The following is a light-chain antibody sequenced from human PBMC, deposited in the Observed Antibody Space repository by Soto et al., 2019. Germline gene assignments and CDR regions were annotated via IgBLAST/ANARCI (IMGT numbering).Light chain of an antibody. CDR3: QQYGSSPWT. CDR1: RSISSN. Sequence: EIVMTQSPATLSVSPGERATLSCWASRSISSNLAWYQQKPGQAPRLLISGAFTRATGIPARFSGSGSGTDFTLTISRLEPEDFAAYYCQQYGSSPWTFGQGTKVDIK. V-gene: IGKV3-15*01. J-gene: IGKJ1*01. CDR2: GAF.